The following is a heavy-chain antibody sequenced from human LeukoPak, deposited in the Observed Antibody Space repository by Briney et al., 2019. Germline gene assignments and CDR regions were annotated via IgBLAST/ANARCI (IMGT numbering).Heavy chain of an antibody. J-gene: IGHJ5*02. CDR3: ARALGYCSGGSCTRGYNWFDP. CDR2: ISYSGSTT. Sequence: SETLSLTCTVSGGSISSSSVYWGWIRQPPGKGLEWIATISYSGSTTSYNPSLKSRVTISVDTSKNQFSLKLNSVTAADTAVYYCARALGYCSGGSCTRGYNWFDPWGQGTLVTVPS. V-gene: IGHV4-39*01. CDR1: GGSISSSSVY. D-gene: IGHD2-15*01.